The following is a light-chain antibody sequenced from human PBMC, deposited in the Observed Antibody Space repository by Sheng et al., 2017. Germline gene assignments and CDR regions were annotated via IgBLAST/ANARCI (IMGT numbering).Light chain of an antibody. Sequence: DIVMTQSPDSLAVSLGERATINCKSSQNVLVTSKNKNYLAWYQQKPGQPPKLLIYWASTRESGVPDRFSGSGSGTDFTLTISSLQAEDVAVYYCQQYYTTRTFGQGTKVEIK. V-gene: IGKV4-1*01. J-gene: IGKJ1*01. CDR1: QNVLVTSKNKNY. CDR2: WAS. CDR3: QQYYTTRT.